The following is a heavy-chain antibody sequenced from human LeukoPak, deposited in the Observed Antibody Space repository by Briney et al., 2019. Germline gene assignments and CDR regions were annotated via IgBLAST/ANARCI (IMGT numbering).Heavy chain of an antibody. J-gene: IGHJ4*02. Sequence: PSETLSLTCTVSGGSVSRGGYYWHWIRQHPGKGLEWIGFTSYSEGTYYNPSLMSRITISVDRSQNQFSLKMRDVTAADTAVYFCATADWASFYFDSWGQGALVAVSS. D-gene: IGHD2-21*01. CDR3: ATADWASFYFDS. CDR2: TSYSEGT. V-gene: IGHV4-31*03. CDR1: GGSVSRGGYY.